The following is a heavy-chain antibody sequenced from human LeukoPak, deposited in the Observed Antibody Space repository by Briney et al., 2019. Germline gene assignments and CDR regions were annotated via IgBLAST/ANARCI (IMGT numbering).Heavy chain of an antibody. D-gene: IGHD3/OR15-3a*01. V-gene: IGHV1-18*01. J-gene: IGHJ6*02. Sequence: ASVKVSCEASGYTFTSYGISWVRQAPGQGLEWMGWISAYNGNTNYAQKLQGRVTMTTDTSTSTAYMELRSLRSDDTAVYYCARRDWRRYYYGMDVWGQGTTVTVSS. CDR3: ARRDWRRYYYGMDV. CDR2: ISAYNGNT. CDR1: GYTFTSYG.